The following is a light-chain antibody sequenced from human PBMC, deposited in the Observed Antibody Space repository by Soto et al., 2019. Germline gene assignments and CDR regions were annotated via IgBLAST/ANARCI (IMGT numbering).Light chain of an antibody. J-gene: IGKJ4*01. V-gene: IGKV3-20*01. CDR2: GTS. CDR3: QQYGSSPLT. Sequence: EIVLTHSPGTLSLSPLEIATLSVRSSQSVSSSYLAWYQQKPGQAPRLLIYGTSTRATGIPDRFSGSGSGTDFTLTISRLEPEDSAVYYCQQYGSSPLTFGGGTKVDIK. CDR1: QSVSSSY.